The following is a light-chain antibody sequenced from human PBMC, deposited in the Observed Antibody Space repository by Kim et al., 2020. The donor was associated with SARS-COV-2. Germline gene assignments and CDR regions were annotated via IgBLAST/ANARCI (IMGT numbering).Light chain of an antibody. J-gene: IGKJ5*01. V-gene: IGKV1-12*02. CDR1: QDISSW. CDR2: TAS. CDR3: QQANSFPFT. Sequence: DIQMTQSPSSVSASVGDRVTITCRASQDISSWLAWYQQKPGKAPKLLIYTASSWQSGVPSRFSGSGSGTDFTLTISSLQPEDFATYYCQQANSFPFTFGQGTRLEIK.